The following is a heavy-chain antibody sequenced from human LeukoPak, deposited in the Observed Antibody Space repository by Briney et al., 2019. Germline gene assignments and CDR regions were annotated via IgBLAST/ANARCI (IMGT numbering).Heavy chain of an antibody. V-gene: IGHV4-30-4*01. Sequence: PSETLSLTCTVSGGSISSGDYYWSWIRQPPGKGPEWIGYICYSGSTYYNPSLKSRVTISVDTSKNHFSLRLSSVTAADTAVYFCARYCSGGSCYPYYYYAMDVWGQGTTVTVSS. J-gene: IGHJ6*02. CDR3: ARYCSGGSCYPYYYYAMDV. CDR1: GGSISSGDYY. CDR2: ICYSGST. D-gene: IGHD2-15*01.